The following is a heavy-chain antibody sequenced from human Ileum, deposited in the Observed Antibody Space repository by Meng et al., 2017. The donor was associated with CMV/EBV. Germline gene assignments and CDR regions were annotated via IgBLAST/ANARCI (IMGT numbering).Heavy chain of an antibody. D-gene: IGHD3-22*01. V-gene: IGHV4-39*07. Sequence: GSLRLSCTVSGASISDSTSYWGWTRQSPGKGLEWIGSLSYSGSPYYNPSLKSRVTISMDTSKSQFSLKVTSVTAADTAVYYCVRDRLSDRWFYSWGQGKLVTVSS. CDR1: GASISDSTSY. CDR3: VRDRLSDRWFYS. J-gene: IGHJ5*01. CDR2: LSYSGSP.